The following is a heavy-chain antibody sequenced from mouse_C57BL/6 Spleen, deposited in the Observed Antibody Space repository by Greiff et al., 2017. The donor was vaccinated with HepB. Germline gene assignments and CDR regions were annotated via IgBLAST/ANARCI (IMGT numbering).Heavy chain of an antibody. V-gene: IGHV1-72*01. CDR2: IDPNSGGT. Sequence: QVHVKQPGAELVKPGASVKLSCKASGYTFTSYWMHWVKQRPGRGLEWIGRIDPNSGGTKYNEKFKSKATLTVDKPSSTAYMQLSSLTSEDSAVYYCARDYGSSYGAWFAYWGQGTLVTVSA. D-gene: IGHD1-1*01. CDR1: GYTFTSYW. CDR3: ARDYGSSYGAWFAY. J-gene: IGHJ3*01.